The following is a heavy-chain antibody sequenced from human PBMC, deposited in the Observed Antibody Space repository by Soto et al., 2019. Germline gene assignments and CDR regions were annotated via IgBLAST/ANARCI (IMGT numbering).Heavy chain of an antibody. CDR3: ATDKGDRYGYGSY. Sequence: QMQLVQSGPEVKKPGTSVKVSCKASGFTFSHSAVQWVRQARGQRLEWIGWIVIGSGNTNYAQKFQERVTITRDMSTTTAYMELSSLRSEDTAVYYCATDKGDRYGYGSYWGQGTLVTVSS. D-gene: IGHD5-18*01. V-gene: IGHV1-58*01. CDR1: GFTFSHSA. J-gene: IGHJ4*02. CDR2: IVIGSGNT.